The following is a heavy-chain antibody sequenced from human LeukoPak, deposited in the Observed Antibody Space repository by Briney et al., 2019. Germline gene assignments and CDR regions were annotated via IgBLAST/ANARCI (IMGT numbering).Heavy chain of an antibody. CDR3: ATGGNLGY. J-gene: IGHJ4*02. Sequence: GSLRLSCAASGFTVSSNEMSWIRQPPGKGLEWIGEINHSGSTNYNPSLKSRVTISVDTSKNQFSLRLSSVTAADTAVYYCATGGNLGYWGQGTLVTVSS. D-gene: IGHD4-23*01. CDR1: GFTVSSNE. CDR2: INHSGST. V-gene: IGHV4-34*08.